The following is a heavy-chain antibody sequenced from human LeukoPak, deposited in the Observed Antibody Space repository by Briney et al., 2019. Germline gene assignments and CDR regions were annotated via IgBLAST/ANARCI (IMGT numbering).Heavy chain of an antibody. V-gene: IGHV1-24*01. D-gene: IGHD3-16*02. CDR1: GYTLTELS. Sequence: ASVKVSCKVSGYTLTELSMHWVRQAPGKGLEWMGGFDPEDGETIYAQKFQGRVTMTEDTSTDTAYMELSSLRSEDTAVYYCATRFTFGGVIGHWFDPWGQGTLVTVSS. CDR2: FDPEDGET. J-gene: IGHJ5*02. CDR3: ATRFTFGGVIGHWFDP.